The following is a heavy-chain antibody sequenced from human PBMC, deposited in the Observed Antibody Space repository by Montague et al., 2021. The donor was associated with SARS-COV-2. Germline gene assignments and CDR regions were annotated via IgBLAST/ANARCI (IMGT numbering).Heavy chain of an antibody. D-gene: IGHD2-15*01. CDR1: GGSISSSSYY. J-gene: IGHJ3*02. CDR3: ARRARWNIVVVVGDRHAFDI. V-gene: IGHV4-39*01. Sequence: SETLSLTCTVSGGSISSSSYYWGWIRQPPGKGLEWIGSIYYTGSPYYNPSLKSRVTISVGTSKNQVSLNLSSVTAADTAVYYCARRARWNIVVVVGDRHAFDIWGQGTMVTVSS. CDR2: IYYTGSP.